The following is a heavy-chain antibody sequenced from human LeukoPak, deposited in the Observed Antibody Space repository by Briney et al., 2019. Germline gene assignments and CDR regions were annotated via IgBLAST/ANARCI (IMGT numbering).Heavy chain of an antibody. CDR1: GVTFADYA. D-gene: IGHD3-22*01. V-gene: IGHV3-9*01. CDR2: ISWNSGSI. CDR3: AKVGYYDSSGYLDY. J-gene: IGHJ4*02. Sequence: GGSLRLSCAASGVTFADYAMHWVRQAPGKGLEWVSGISWNSGSIGYADSVKGRFTISRDNAKNSLYLQMNSLRAEDTALYYCAKVGYYDSSGYLDYWGQGTLVTVSS.